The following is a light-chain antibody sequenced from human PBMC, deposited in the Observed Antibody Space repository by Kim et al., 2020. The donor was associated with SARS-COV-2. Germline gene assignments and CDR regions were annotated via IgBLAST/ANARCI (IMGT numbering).Light chain of an antibody. Sequence: ASVGDRVTITCRASQGISNYLAWYQQKPGKVPKLLIYAASTLQSGVPSRFSGSGSGTDFTLTISSLQPEDVATYYCQKYNSAGVTFGPGTKVDIK. CDR2: AAS. J-gene: IGKJ3*01. V-gene: IGKV1-27*01. CDR3: QKYNSAGVT. CDR1: QGISNY.